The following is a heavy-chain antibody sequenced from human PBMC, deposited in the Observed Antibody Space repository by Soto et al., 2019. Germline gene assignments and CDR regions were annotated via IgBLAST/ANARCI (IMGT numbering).Heavy chain of an antibody. CDR2: IYDSGSS. CDR3: AREKGYISGPKNFDY. D-gene: IGHD5-12*01. J-gene: IGHJ4*02. Sequence: LSLTCTVSGASISSGDYFWSWIRQSPGKGLEWIGYIYDSGSSYYNPSLKSRVTMSVDTSKNQFSLKLRSVTAADTAVYYCAREKGYISGPKNFDYWGQGTLVTVSS. V-gene: IGHV4-30-4*01. CDR1: GASISSGDYF.